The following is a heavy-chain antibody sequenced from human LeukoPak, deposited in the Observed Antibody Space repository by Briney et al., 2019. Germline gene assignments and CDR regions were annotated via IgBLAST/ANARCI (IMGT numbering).Heavy chain of an antibody. V-gene: IGHV3-23*01. Sequence: GGSLRLSCAASGFTFSSHAMGWARQAPGKGREWVSAVSARGENTYYADSVKGRFTISRDNSRNTLYLQMNSLRAEDTAVYFCAREKGVARSSGWHAFDIWGQGALVTVS. D-gene: IGHD6-19*01. CDR1: GFTFSSHA. J-gene: IGHJ3*02. CDR2: VSARGENT. CDR3: AREKGVARSSGWHAFDI.